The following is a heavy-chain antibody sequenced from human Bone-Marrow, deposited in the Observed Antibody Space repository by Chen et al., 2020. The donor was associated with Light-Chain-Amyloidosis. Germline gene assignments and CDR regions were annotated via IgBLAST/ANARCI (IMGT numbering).Heavy chain of an antibody. D-gene: IGHD3-16*02. CDR2: IYYSGST. Sequence: QVQLQESGPGLVKPSETLSLTCTVSGGSISSYYWSWIRQPPGKGLEWIGYIYYSGSTNYNPSLKSRVTISVDTSKSQFSLKLSSVTAADTAVYYCARTQDDYVWGSYRFDYWGQGTLVTVSS. J-gene: IGHJ4*02. CDR1: GGSISSYY. V-gene: IGHV4-59*01. CDR3: ARTQDDYVWGSYRFDY.